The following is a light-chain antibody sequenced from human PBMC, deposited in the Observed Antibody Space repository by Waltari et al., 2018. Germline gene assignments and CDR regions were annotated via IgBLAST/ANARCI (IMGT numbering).Light chain of an antibody. Sequence: DIQMTQSPSSLSASVGDRVTITCRASQSISSYLNWCQQKPGKAPKLLIYAASSLQSGVPARFSGSGSGTDCTLTISSLQPEDFATYYCQQSYSTPATFGQGTRLEIK. V-gene: IGKV1-39*01. CDR3: QQSYSTPAT. CDR2: AAS. J-gene: IGKJ5*01. CDR1: QSISSY.